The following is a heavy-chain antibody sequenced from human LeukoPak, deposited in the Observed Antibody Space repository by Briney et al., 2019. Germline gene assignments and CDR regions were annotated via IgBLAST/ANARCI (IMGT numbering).Heavy chain of an antibody. V-gene: IGHV3-48*03. Sequence: GGSLRLSCAASGFSFRSFEMSWVRQAPGKGLECIAYISSASGTIYHADSVKGRFTISRDNANNSLYLQMNSLRAEDTAIYYCARSTELSDPYFYYGMDVWGQGPTVTVSS. D-gene: IGHD1-26*01. CDR2: ISSASGTI. CDR3: ARSTELSDPYFYYGMDV. CDR1: GFSFRSFE. J-gene: IGHJ6*02.